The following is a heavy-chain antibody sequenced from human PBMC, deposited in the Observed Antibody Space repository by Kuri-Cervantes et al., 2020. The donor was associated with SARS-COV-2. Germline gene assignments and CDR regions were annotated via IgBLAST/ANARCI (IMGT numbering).Heavy chain of an antibody. V-gene: IGHV3-66*01. Sequence: GGSLTLSCAASGFAVSSNYMSWVRQAPGKGLEWVSVMYSGGSTYYGDSVKGRFTISRDNSKNTLYLQMNSLSADDTAVYYCSKEFVYYYYSSGYFFGYWGQGTLVTVSS. CDR2: MYSGGST. CDR1: GFAVSSNY. J-gene: IGHJ4*02. CDR3: SKEFVYYYYSSGYFFGY. D-gene: IGHD3-22*01.